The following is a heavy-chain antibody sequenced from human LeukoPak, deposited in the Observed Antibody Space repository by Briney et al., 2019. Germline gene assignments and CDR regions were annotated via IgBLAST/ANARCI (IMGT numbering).Heavy chain of an antibody. Sequence: ASVKVSCKASGYTFTDYYMHWVRQAPGQGLEWMGWINPNSGGTNYAQKFQGRVTMTRDTSISTAYMELSRLRSDDTAVYYCARETRLHSSGWYGETNWFDPWGQGTLVTVSS. J-gene: IGHJ5*02. V-gene: IGHV1-2*02. D-gene: IGHD6-19*01. CDR1: GYTFTDYY. CDR3: ARETRLHSSGWYGETNWFDP. CDR2: INPNSGGT.